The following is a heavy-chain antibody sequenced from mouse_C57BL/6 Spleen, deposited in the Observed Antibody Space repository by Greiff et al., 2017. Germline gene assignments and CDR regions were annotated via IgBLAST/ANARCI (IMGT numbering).Heavy chain of an antibody. Sequence: VQLQQSGAELVRPGSSVKLSCKASGYTFTSYWMHWVKQRPIQGLEWIGNIDPSDSETHYNQKFKDKATLTVDKSSSTAYMQLSSLTSEDSAVYYCARELLKGYAMDYWGQGTSVTVSS. J-gene: IGHJ4*01. CDR3: ARELLKGYAMDY. CDR1: GYTFTSYW. V-gene: IGHV1-52*01. D-gene: IGHD1-1*01. CDR2: IDPSDSET.